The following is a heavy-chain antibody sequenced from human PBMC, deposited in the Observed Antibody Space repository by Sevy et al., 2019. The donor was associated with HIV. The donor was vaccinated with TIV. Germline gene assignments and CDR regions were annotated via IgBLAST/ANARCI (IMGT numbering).Heavy chain of an antibody. CDR1: GYTFTGYY. V-gene: IGHV1-2*02. J-gene: IGHJ4*02. CDR2: INPNSGGT. Sequence: GESLKISCKASGYTFTGYYMHWVRQAPGQGLEWMGWINPNSGGTNYAQKVQGRVTMTRDTSISTAYMELSRLRSDDTAVYYCARELMYSRCFDYWGQGTLVTVSS. D-gene: IGHD6-13*01. CDR3: ARELMYSRCFDY.